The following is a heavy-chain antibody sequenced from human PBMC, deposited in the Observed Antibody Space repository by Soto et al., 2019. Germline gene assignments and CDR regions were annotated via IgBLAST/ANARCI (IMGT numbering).Heavy chain of an antibody. D-gene: IGHD2-21*02. CDR1: GFTVSSNY. CDR3: AREGGYGGDSGHWYFDL. V-gene: IGHV3-53*01. J-gene: IGHJ2*01. Sequence: GGSLRLSCAASGFTVSSNYMSWVRQAPGKGLEWVSVFYSGGSTYYADSVKGRFTISRDYSKNTLYLQMNSLRAEDAAVYYCAREGGYGGDSGHWYFDLWGRGTLVTVSS. CDR2: FYSGGST.